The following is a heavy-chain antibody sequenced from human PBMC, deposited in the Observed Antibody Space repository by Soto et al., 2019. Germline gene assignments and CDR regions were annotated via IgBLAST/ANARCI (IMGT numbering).Heavy chain of an antibody. CDR1: GGSVSSGSYY. Sequence: SETLSLTCTVSGGSVSSGSYYWSWIRQPPGKGLEWIGYIYYSGSTNYNPSLKSRVTISVDTSKNQFSLKLSSVTAADTAVYYCARDREVVAATPYYYGMDVWGQGTTGTVSS. CDR2: IYYSGST. CDR3: ARDREVVAATPYYYGMDV. J-gene: IGHJ6*02. D-gene: IGHD2-15*01. V-gene: IGHV4-61*01.